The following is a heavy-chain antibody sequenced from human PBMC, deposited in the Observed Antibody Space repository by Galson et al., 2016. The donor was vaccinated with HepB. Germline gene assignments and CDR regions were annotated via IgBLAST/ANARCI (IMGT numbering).Heavy chain of an antibody. Sequence: SLRLSCAASGFVFSNYYMHWVRQAPGKGLEWVSSISSSSKYIYYADSVKGRFTIPRANANNSLFLQMNSLRADDTAVYFCARDRGIAAGGWFAPGGQGTQVTVSS. CDR3: ARDRGIAAGGWFAP. CDR2: ISSSSKYI. J-gene: IGHJ5*02. V-gene: IGHV3-21*01. D-gene: IGHD6-13*01. CDR1: GFVFSNYY.